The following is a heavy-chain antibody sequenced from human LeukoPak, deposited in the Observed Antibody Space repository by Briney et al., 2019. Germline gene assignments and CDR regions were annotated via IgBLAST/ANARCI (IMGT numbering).Heavy chain of an antibody. J-gene: IGHJ5*02. CDR3: ARHGSGSYLDNWFDP. Sequence: TFSSYAMSWVRQPPGKGRGWIGCIYYSGSTYYNPSLKSRVTISVDTSKNQFSLKLSSVTAADTAVYYCARHGSGSYLDNWFDPWGQGTLVTVSS. V-gene: IGHV4-39*01. CDR2: IYYSGST. D-gene: IGHD3-10*01. CDR1: TFSSYA.